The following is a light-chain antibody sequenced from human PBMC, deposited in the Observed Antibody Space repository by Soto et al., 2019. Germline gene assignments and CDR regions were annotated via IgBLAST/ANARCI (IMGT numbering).Light chain of an antibody. CDR2: AAS. J-gene: IGKJ2*02. CDR3: QQSKGT. Sequence: DIQLTQSPSCLSASVGDRVTITCRASQSISSYLNWYQQKPGKAPKLLIYAASSLQSGVPSRFSGSGSGTDFTLTISSLQPEDFATYYCQQSKGTFGQGTKVDIK. CDR1: QSISSY. V-gene: IGKV1-39*01.